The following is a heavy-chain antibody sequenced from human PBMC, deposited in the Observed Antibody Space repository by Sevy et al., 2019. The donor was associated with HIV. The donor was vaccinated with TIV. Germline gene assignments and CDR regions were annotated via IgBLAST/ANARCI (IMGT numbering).Heavy chain of an antibody. J-gene: IGHJ6*02. Sequence: SETLSLTCTVSGGSISSYYWSWIRQPPGKGLEWIGYIYYSGRTNYNPSLKSRVTISMDTSKNQFSLKLTSVTAADTAVYYCAGANPYFYYGMDVWGQGTTVTVSS. CDR1: GGSISSYY. D-gene: IGHD3-10*01. CDR3: AGANPYFYYGMDV. CDR2: IYYSGRT. V-gene: IGHV4-59*01.